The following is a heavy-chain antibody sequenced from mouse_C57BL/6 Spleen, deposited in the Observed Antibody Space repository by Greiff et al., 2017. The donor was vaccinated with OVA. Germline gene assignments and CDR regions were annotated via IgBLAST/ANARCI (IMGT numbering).Heavy chain of an antibody. CDR1: GFTFSSYG. Sequence: EVQGVESGGDLVKPGGSLKLSCAASGFTFSSYGMSWVRQTPDKRLEWVATISSGGSYTYYPDSVKGRFTISRDNAKNTLYLQMSSLKSEDTAMYYCARKSIYYGSSYVDFDYWGQGTTLTVSS. V-gene: IGHV5-6*01. J-gene: IGHJ2*01. CDR3: ARKSIYYGSSYVDFDY. D-gene: IGHD1-1*01. CDR2: ISSGGSYT.